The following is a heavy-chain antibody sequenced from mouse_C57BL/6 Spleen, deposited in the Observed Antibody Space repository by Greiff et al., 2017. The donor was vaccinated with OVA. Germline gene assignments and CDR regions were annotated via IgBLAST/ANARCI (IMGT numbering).Heavy chain of an antibody. J-gene: IGHJ1*03. D-gene: IGHD2-1*01. Sequence: EVKVVESGPELVKPGASVKMSCKASGYTFTDYNMHWVKQSHGKSLEWIGYINPNNGGTSYNQKFKGKATLTVNKSSSTAYMELRSLTSEDSAVYYCARWDGNWYFDVWGTGTTVTVSS. CDR2: INPNNGGT. CDR3: ARWDGNWYFDV. V-gene: IGHV1-22*01. CDR1: GYTFTDYN.